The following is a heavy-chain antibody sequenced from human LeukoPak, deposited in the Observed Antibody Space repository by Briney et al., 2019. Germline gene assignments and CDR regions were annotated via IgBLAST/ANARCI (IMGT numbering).Heavy chain of an antibody. Sequence: ASVKVSCKASGGTFSSSSMSWVRQAPGQGLEWMGRIIPILDITNYAQEFQGRVTITADRSTTTAYMEVNNLGSDDTAVYYCARDRGTVTTLSYYGMDVWGQGTTVTVSS. CDR1: GGTFSSSS. CDR3: ARDRGTVTTLSYYGMDV. D-gene: IGHD4-17*01. J-gene: IGHJ6*02. V-gene: IGHV1-69*04. CDR2: IIPILDIT.